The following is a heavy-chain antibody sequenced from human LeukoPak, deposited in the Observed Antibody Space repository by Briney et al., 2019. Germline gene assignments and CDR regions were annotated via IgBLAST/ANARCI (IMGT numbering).Heavy chain of an antibody. J-gene: IGHJ4*02. CDR1: GFTFSSYA. CDR2: ISYDGSNK. D-gene: IGHD3-22*01. V-gene: IGHV3-30-3*01. Sequence: GGSLRLSCAASGFTFSSYAMHWVRQAPGKGLEWVAVISYDGSNKYYADSVKGRFTISRDNSKNTLYLQMNSLRAEDTAVYYCARGYYDSSGEKEGLVGYWGQGTLVTVSS. CDR3: ARGYYDSSGEKEGLVGY.